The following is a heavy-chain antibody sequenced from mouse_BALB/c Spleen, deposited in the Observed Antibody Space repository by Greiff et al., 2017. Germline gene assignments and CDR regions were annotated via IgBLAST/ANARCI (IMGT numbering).Heavy chain of an antibody. V-gene: IGHV14-3*02. CDR2: IDPANGNT. D-gene: IGHD2-4*01. J-gene: IGHJ3*01. CDR1: GFNIKDTY. CDR3: ALMSTTDEGFAY. Sequence: EVQLQQSGAELVKPGASVKLSCTASGFNIKDTYMHWVKQRPEQGLEWIGRIDPANGNTKYDPKFQGKATITADTSSNTAYLQLSSLTSEDTAVYYCALMSTTDEGFAYWGQGTLVTVSA.